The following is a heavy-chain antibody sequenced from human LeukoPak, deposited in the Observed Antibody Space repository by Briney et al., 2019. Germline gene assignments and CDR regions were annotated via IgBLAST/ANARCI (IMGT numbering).Heavy chain of an antibody. CDR3: ARGAIYYYGMDV. CDR1: GYTFTTYP. CDR2: INPNSGGT. Sequence: ASVKVSCKASGYTFTTYPINWVRQAPGQGLEWMGRINPNSGGTNYAQKFQGRVTMTRDTSISTAYMELSRLRSDDTAVYYCARGAIYYYGMDVWGQGTTVTVSS. V-gene: IGHV1-2*06. J-gene: IGHJ6*02.